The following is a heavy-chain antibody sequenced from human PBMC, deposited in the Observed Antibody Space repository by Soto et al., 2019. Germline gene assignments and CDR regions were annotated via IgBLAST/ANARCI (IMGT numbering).Heavy chain of an antibody. Sequence: GWSLRLSCAASGFMFNTYAMTLARQAPGKGLEWVATITNTGGGTYYADSVKGRFTISRDNSNNRLYLQMYSLRAEDTAVYFCANRPRYYNMDVWGKGTTVTVSS. CDR1: GFMFNTYA. CDR2: ITNTGGGT. V-gene: IGHV3-23*01. J-gene: IGHJ6*04. CDR3: ANRPRYYNMDV.